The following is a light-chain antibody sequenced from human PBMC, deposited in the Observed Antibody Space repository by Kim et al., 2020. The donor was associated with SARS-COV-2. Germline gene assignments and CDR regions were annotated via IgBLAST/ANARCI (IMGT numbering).Light chain of an antibody. J-gene: IGLJ3*02. CDR1: SSNIGSNY. CDR2: RNN. CDR3: AAWDDSLSVGV. V-gene: IGLV1-47*01. Sequence: QSVLTQPPSASGTPGQRVTISCSGSSSNIGSNYVYWYQQLPGTAPKLLIYRNNQRPSGVPDRFSGSKSGTSASLAISGLRSEDEADYYCAAWDDSLSVGVFGGGTQPTVL.